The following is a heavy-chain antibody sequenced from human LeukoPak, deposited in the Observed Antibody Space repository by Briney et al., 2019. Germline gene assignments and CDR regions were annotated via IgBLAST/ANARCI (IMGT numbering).Heavy chain of an antibody. CDR3: AKSGHSSSCPDY. J-gene: IGHJ4*02. Sequence: GESLKISCKGSGYSFTSYWIGWVRQAPGKGLEWVSAISGSGGSTYYADSVKGRFTISRDNSKNTLYLQMNSLRAEDTAVYYCAKSGHSSSCPDYWGQGTLVTVSS. CDR2: ISGSGGST. CDR1: GYSFTSYW. V-gene: IGHV3-23*01. D-gene: IGHD6-13*01.